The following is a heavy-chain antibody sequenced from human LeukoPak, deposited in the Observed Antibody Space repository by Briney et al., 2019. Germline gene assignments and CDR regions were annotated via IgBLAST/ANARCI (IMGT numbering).Heavy chain of an antibody. CDR3: AKGSYYYDSSGYSKFDY. J-gene: IGHJ4*02. V-gene: IGHV3-23*01. Sequence: GGSLRLSCAASGFTFSSYAMSWVRQAPGKGLEWVSAISGSGGSTYYADSVKGRFTISRDNSKNTLYLQMNSLRAEVTAVYYCAKGSYYYDSSGYSKFDYWGQGTLVTVTS. D-gene: IGHD3-22*01. CDR2: ISGSGGST. CDR1: GFTFSSYA.